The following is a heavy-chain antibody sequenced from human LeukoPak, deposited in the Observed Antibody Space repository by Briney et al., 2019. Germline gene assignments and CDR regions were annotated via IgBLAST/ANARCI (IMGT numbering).Heavy chain of an antibody. CDR2: IYYSGST. Sequence: KTSETLSLTCTVPGGSISSSSYYWGWIRQPPGKGLEWIANIYYSGSTYSNPSLKSRVTISMDTSNNQFSLKLTSVTAADTAVYYCARLVPPGWFDPWGQGTLVTVSS. J-gene: IGHJ5*02. CDR1: GGSISSSSYY. V-gene: IGHV4-39*01. CDR3: ARLVPPGWFDP.